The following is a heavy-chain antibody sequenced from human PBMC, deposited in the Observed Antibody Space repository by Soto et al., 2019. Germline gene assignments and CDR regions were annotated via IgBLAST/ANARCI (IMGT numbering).Heavy chain of an antibody. CDR1: GDSISAYS. CDR2: IHYSGNT. J-gene: IGHJ4*02. Sequence: PSETLSLTCTVSGDSISAYSWSWVRQPPGKGLEWIGNIHYSGNTKYNPSLKSRVTISVDTPKNQFSLKLSSVTAADTAMYYCARLGLYSFGSGSCYPGNLDSWGQGTLVTVSS. D-gene: IGHD3-10*01. CDR3: ARLGLYSFGSGSCYPGNLDS. V-gene: IGHV4-59*08.